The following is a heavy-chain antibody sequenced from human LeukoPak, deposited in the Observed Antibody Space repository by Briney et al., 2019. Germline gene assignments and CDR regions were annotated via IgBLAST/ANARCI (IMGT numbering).Heavy chain of an antibody. CDR2: IYYSGST. J-gene: IGHJ3*02. Sequence: SETLSLTCTVSGGSISSGGYYWSWIRQHPGKGLEWIGYIYYSGSTYYNPSLKSRVTISVDTSKNQFSLKLSSVTAADTAVYYCARHAVYDFWSGYYNPSFAFDIWGQGTMVTVSS. D-gene: IGHD3-3*01. V-gene: IGHV4-31*03. CDR3: ARHAVYDFWSGYYNPSFAFDI. CDR1: GGSISSGGYY.